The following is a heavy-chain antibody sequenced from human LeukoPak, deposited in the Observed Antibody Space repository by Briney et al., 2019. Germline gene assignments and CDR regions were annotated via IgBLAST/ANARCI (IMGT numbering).Heavy chain of an antibody. J-gene: IGHJ4*02. CDR1: GFTLSDYC. Sequence: GGSLRLSCAASGFTLSDYCMTWVRQAPWKGLEWVADIKHDGSEKYYVDSVKGRFTISRDISRNSLYLQMDSLRVEDTAMYYCARDSRGYSYGPNTDYWGQGTLVAVSS. V-gene: IGHV3-7*01. CDR3: ARDSRGYSYGPNTDY. D-gene: IGHD5-18*01. CDR2: IKHDGSEK.